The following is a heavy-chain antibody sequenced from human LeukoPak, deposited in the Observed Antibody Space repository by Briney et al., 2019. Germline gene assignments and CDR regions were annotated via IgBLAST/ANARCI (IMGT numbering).Heavy chain of an antibody. CDR1: GGRFSSYV. CDR3: TSEGVSVPDPSSYPRAAFDI. V-gene: IGHV1-69*04. Sequence: SVKVSCKASGGRFSSYVITWVRQAPGQGLEWMGRIIPVLGVSNFAQKFQGRVTITAAKSTNKAHMELSRLESGDTAVYYCTSEGVSVPDPSSYPRAAFDIWGQGTVVIVSS. CDR2: IIPVLGVS. J-gene: IGHJ3*02. D-gene: IGHD3-16*02.